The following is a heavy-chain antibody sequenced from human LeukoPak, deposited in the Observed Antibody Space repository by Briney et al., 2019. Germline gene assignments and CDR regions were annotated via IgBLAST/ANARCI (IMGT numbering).Heavy chain of an antibody. J-gene: IGHJ4*02. CDR2: INSDGKIT. CDR3: ARATGSGRYGRLDY. D-gene: IGHD1-26*01. CDR1: GFTFSSLW. Sequence: GGSLRLSCAASGFTFSSLWMHWVRQAPGKGLVWVSRINSDGKITIYADSVKGRFTISRDNAKNTPYLQMNSLRAEDTAVYHCARATGSGRYGRLDYWGQGTLVTVSS. V-gene: IGHV3-74*01.